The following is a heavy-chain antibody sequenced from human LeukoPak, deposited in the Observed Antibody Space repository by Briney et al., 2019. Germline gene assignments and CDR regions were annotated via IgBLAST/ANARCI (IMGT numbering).Heavy chain of an antibody. CDR2: IYSGGST. Sequence: GGSLRLSCAASGFTVSSNYMSWVRQAPGKGLEWVSVIYSGGSTYYADSVKGRFTISRDNSKNTLYLQMNSPRAEDTAVYYCARDRSSSWYYFDYWGQGTLVTVSS. CDR3: ARDRSSSWYYFDY. V-gene: IGHV3-66*02. D-gene: IGHD6-13*01. CDR1: GFTVSSNY. J-gene: IGHJ4*02.